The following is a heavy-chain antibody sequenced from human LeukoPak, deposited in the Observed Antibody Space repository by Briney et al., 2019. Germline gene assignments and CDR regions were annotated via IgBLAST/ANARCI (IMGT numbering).Heavy chain of an antibody. V-gene: IGHV1-2*02. J-gene: IGHJ3*02. CDR1: GYTFTGYY. CDR3: AREGVEEYSSSSDPSYAFCM. Sequence: ASVKVSCKASGYTFTGYYMHWVRQAPGQGLEWMGWINPNSGGTNYAQKFQGRVTMTRDTSISTAYMELSRLRSDDTAVYYCAREGVEEYSSSSDPSYAFCMWGQGTMVTVSS. CDR2: INPNSGGT. D-gene: IGHD6-6*01.